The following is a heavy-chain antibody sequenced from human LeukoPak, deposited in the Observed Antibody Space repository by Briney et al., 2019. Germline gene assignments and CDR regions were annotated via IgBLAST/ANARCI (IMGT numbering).Heavy chain of an antibody. CDR2: INHSGST. Sequence: SETLSLTCAVYGGSFSGYYWSWIRQPPGKGLEWIGEINHSGSTNYNPSLKRRVTISVDTSKNQFSLKLSSVTAADTAVYYCARAPRLRYFDRNWYLDLWGRGTLVTVSS. J-gene: IGHJ2*01. V-gene: IGHV4-34*01. CDR1: GGSFSGYY. D-gene: IGHD3-9*01. CDR3: ARAPRLRYFDRNWYLDL.